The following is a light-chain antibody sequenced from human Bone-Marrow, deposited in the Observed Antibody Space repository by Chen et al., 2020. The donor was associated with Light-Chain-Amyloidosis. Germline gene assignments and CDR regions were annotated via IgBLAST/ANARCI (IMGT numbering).Light chain of an antibody. CDR3: QQYGNSPWT. V-gene: IGKV3-20*01. Sequence: EIVLTQSPGTLSLSAGERATLSCRASQSVSDNFLAWYQQKPGQAPRLLIYAASRRSTGIPDVFSGSESGTDFTLTISRLEPEDFAVYYCQQYGNSPWTFGQGTKVEIK. CDR1: QSVSDNF. J-gene: IGKJ1*01. CDR2: AAS.